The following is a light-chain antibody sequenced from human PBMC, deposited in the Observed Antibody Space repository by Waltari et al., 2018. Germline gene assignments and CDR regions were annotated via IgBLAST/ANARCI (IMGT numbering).Light chain of an antibody. CDR3: LQYKSNPYS. CDR2: AAS. CDR1: QGISTY. J-gene: IGKJ2*03. Sequence: DIQMTQSPSSLSASAGDRVTITCRASQGISTYLNWYQQKPGKPPKRLIYAASSLESGVPSRFSGSGSGTDFTLTISSLQPEDFATYYCLQYKSNPYSFGQGTKVEIK. V-gene: IGKV1-17*01.